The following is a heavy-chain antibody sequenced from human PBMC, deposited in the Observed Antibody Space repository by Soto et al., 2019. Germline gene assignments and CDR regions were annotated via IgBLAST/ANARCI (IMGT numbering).Heavy chain of an antibody. CDR3: TRDLNHDCGP. Sequence: EVHLVESWGALVQPGGSLRLSCAASGFTFSDYWMTWFRQTPGKGLEGVANMNPDGSEQYYLDSVKGRFTIPRDKAKNSLYLQMNILRCEDTAVYYCTRDLNHDCGPWGQGTQVIVSS. D-gene: IGHD2-21*01. V-gene: IGHV3-7*04. CDR1: GFTFSDYW. CDR2: MNPDGSEQ. J-gene: IGHJ5*02.